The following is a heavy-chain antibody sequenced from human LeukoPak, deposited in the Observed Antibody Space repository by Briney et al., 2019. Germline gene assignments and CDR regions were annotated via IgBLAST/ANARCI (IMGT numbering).Heavy chain of an antibody. Sequence: RSSETLSLTCTVSGGSISSGRNYWTWIRQTAGKGLEWIGRIYIFSGSTNYNPSLKSRVTISVDTSKNQFSLKLTSVTAADTAVYYCARVDGSCSGGSCPSGNWFDPWGQGTLVTVSS. D-gene: IGHD2-15*01. CDR2: IYIFSGST. CDR1: GGSISSGRNY. V-gene: IGHV4-61*02. J-gene: IGHJ5*02. CDR3: ARVDGSCSGGSCPSGNWFDP.